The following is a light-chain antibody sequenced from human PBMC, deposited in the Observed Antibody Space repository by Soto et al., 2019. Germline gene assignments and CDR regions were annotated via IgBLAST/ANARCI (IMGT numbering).Light chain of an antibody. CDR1: QSVRSSY. CDR3: QQCIISRT. CDR2: GAS. Sequence: EIVLTQSPGTMSLSPGERATLSCRASQSVRSSYLAWYQQKPGQAPRLLIYGASSRATGIPDRFSGSGSGTDFTLTISRLEPEDFAVYYCQQCIISRTFGQGTKVDIK. V-gene: IGKV3-20*01. J-gene: IGKJ1*01.